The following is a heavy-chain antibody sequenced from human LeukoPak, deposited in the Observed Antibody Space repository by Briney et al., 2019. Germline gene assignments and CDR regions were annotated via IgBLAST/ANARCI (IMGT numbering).Heavy chain of an antibody. CDR1: RDTFSRYG. D-gene: IGHD3-10*01. CDR2: ISGYNDKT. J-gene: IGHJ5*02. V-gene: IGHV1-18*01. CDR3: AIVSLVRGDIGFWFDP. Sequence: ASVKVSCKASRDTFSRYGVTWVRQAPGQGLEWMGWISGYNDKTNYAQKFQGRVTMTTDISTTTAYMELRSLRSDDTALYYCAIVSLVRGDIGFWFDPWGQGTLVTVS.